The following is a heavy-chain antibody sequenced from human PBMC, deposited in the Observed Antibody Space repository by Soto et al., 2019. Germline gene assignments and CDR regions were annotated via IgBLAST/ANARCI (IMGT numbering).Heavy chain of an antibody. Sequence: QVQLVESGGGVVQPGGSLRLSCAASGFTFRNYAMHWVRQAPGTGLECLAVIAYDGSNAFDRDSVKGRFTISRDNSNNTLYLHMNSLRSEDTGVYYCARVDREDILVVVGARPGEYGIDIWGQGTTVTVSS. V-gene: IGHV3-30-3*01. CDR1: GFTFRNYA. J-gene: IGHJ6*02. CDR3: ARVDREDILVVVGARPGEYGIDI. CDR2: IAYDGSNA. D-gene: IGHD2-15*01.